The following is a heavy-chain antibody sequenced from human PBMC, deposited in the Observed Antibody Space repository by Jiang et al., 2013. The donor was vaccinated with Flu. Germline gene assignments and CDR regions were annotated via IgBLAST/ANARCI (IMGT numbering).Heavy chain of an antibody. D-gene: IGHD3-22*01. CDR2: IYPGDSDT. J-gene: IGHJ3*02. V-gene: IGHV5-51*01. Sequence: IGWVRQMPGKGLEWMGIIYPGDSDTRYSPSFQGQVTISADKSISTAYLQWSSLKASDTAMYYCARTYYYDSSGFFDIWGQGTMVTVSS. CDR3: ARTYYYDSSGFFDI.